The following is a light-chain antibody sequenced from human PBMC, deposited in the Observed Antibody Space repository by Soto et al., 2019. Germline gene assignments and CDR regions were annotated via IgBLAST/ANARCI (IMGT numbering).Light chain of an antibody. V-gene: IGKV3-15*01. J-gene: IGKJ4*01. CDR2: GAS. Sequence: EIVMTQSPATLSVSPGGRATLSCRASQSVSSNLVWYQQKPGQAPRLLIYGASTRASGLPARFSGSGSGTEFTLTISSLQSEDFAVYYCQHYDNWPRFGGGTKVEIK. CDR1: QSVSSN. CDR3: QHYDNWPR.